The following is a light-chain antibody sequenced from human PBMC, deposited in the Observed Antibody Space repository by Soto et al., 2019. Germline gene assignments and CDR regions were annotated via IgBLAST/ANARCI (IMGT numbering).Light chain of an antibody. CDR1: QSVSSNY. J-gene: IGKJ1*01. CDR3: QQYGSSPTWT. Sequence: EIVLTQSPGTLSLSPGERATLSCRAIQSVSSNYLAWYQQKPGQAPRLLIYGASTGATGIPDRFSGSGSGTGFTLTISRLEPEDSAVYYCQQYGSSPTWTFGQGTKVDNK. V-gene: IGKV3-20*01. CDR2: GAS.